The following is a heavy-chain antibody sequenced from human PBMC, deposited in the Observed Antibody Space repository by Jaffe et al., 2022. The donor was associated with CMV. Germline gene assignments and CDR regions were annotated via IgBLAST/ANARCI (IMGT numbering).Heavy chain of an antibody. J-gene: IGHJ6*03. CDR2: IKSKTDGGTT. CDR1: GFTFSNAW. D-gene: IGHD4-4*01. Sequence: EVQLVESGGGLVKPGGSLRLSCAASGFTFSNAWMSWVRQAPGKGLEWVGRIKSKTDGGTTDYAAPVKGRFTISRDDSKNTLYLQMNSLKTEDTAVYYCTTGSPPDYSNYHYYYYYMDVWGKGTTVTVSS. CDR3: TTGSPPDYSNYHYYYYYMDV. V-gene: IGHV3-15*01.